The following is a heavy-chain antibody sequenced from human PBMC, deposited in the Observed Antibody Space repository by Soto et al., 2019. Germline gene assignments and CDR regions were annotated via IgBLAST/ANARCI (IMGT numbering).Heavy chain of an antibody. V-gene: IGHV4-30-4*01. D-gene: IGHD3-10*01. J-gene: IGHJ5*01. Sequence: QVQLQESGPGLVKPSQTLSLTCTVSGGSISTVNYWWSWIRQSPDMGLEWIGHIYNGGSTYNNPSLVSLVTVSADTPNNQLPLSLSSVSAAVTAVYYCARGPSGDKVDSWGQGTLVTVSS. CDR3: ARGPSGDKVDS. CDR2: IYNGGST. CDR1: GGSISTVNYW.